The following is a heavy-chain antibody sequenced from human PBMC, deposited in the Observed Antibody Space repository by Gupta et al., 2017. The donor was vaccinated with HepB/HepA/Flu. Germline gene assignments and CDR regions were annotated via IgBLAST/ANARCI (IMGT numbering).Heavy chain of an antibody. CDR1: GLTFSSHA. D-gene: IGHD3-10*01. CDR2: IGGTGVTT. Sequence: EVQLLESGGGLVQPGKSLRLSWGAPGLTFSSHAMNWVRQAPGKGLEWVCSIGGTGVTTHYADSVKGRFTLTRDNSKNTVYLQMNSLRADDTAVYYCTRGSGAYLHSYYYMDVWGKGTTVTVSS. CDR3: TRGSGAYLHSYYYMDV. J-gene: IGHJ6*03. V-gene: IGHV3-23*01.